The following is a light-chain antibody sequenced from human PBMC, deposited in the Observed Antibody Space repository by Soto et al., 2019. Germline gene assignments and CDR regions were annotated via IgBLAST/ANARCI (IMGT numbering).Light chain of an antibody. J-gene: IGKJ4*01. Sequence: DIVMTQSPDSLAVSLGERATINCKSSQSILDTSSNKNYLVWYQQKPGQPPKLLIYWASTRESGVTERFSGSGSGTDFTLTISNLQAEDVAIYYCQQFYSNPPTFGGGTKVDIK. CDR3: QQFYSNPPT. CDR2: WAS. V-gene: IGKV4-1*01. CDR1: QSILDTSSNKNY.